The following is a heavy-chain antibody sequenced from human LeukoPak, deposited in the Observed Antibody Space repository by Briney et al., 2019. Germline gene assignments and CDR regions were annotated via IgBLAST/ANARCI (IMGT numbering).Heavy chain of an antibody. CDR1: GFTFSSYG. CDR2: IWYDGSNK. V-gene: IGHV3-33*01. CDR3: ARDLAYCSSTSCYILYAFDI. D-gene: IGHD2-2*02. J-gene: IGHJ3*02. Sequence: GGSLRLSCAASGFTFSSYGMHWVRQAPGKGLEWLAVIWYDGSNKYYADSVKGRFTISRDNSKNTLYLQMNSLRAEDTAVYYCARDLAYCSSTSCYILYAFDIWGQGTMVTVSS.